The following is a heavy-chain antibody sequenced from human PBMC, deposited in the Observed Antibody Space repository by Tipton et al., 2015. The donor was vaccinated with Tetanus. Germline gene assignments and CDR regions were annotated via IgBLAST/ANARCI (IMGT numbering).Heavy chain of an antibody. CDR2: INPTDSST. Sequence: QLVQSGAEVKKPGASVKVSCTANGYSFTSYGINWVRQAPGQGLEWVGLINPTDSSTGYAQKLQGRITLTRDTSTSTVYMQLSSLRSEDTAVYYCAREGTVQAAPGKHFDYWGQGTLVTVSS. D-gene: IGHD3/OR15-3a*01. V-gene: IGHV1-46*04. CDR1: GYSFTSYG. CDR3: AREGTVQAAPGKHFDY. J-gene: IGHJ4*02.